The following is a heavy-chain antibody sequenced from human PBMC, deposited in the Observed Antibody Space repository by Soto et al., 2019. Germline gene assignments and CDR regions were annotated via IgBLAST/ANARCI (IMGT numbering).Heavy chain of an antibody. CDR1: GFTFSSYA. D-gene: IGHD4-17*01. J-gene: IGHJ4*02. V-gene: IGHV3-30-3*01. CDR2: ISYDGSNK. Sequence: QVQLVESGGGVVQPGRSLRLSCAASGFTFSSYAMHWVRQAPGKGLEWVAVISYDGSNKYYADSLKGRFTISRDNSKNTLYLQMNSLRAEDTAVYYCARALTVTTDYWGQGTLVTVSS. CDR3: ARALTVTTDY.